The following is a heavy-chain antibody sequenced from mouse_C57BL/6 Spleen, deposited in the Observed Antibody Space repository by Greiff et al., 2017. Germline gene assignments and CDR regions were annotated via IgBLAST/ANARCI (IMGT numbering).Heavy chain of an antibody. Sequence: QVQLQQPGAELVKPGASVKLSCKASGYTFTSYWMHWVKQRPGRGLEWIGRIDPNSGGTKYHEKFKSKATLTVDKPSSPAYMQLSRLTSEDSAVYDCARGIDYGSSYDWDGAWFAYWGQGTLVTVSA. CDR3: ARGIDYGSSYDWDGAWFAY. D-gene: IGHD1-1*01. CDR1: GYTFTSYW. V-gene: IGHV1-72*01. CDR2: IDPNSGGT. J-gene: IGHJ3*01.